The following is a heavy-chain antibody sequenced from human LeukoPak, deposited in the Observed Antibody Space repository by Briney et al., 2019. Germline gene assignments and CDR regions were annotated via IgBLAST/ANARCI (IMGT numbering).Heavy chain of an antibody. J-gene: IGHJ5*02. CDR3: VRFALTSSLDH. D-gene: IGHD6-13*01. CDR2: IYPGCSYA. CDR1: GYHLTNNW. V-gene: IGHV5-51*01. Sequence: GESLKISCKSSGYHLTNNWIGWVRHAPGKGVESMGLIYPGCSYAKYSPSFQGQVTLSVDAYISTAYLQLSGLRASDTAIYYCVRFALTSSLDHWGQGTLVTVSS.